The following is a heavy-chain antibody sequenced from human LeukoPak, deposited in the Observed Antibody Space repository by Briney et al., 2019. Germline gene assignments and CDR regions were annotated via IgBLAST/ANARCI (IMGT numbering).Heavy chain of an antibody. J-gene: IGHJ3*02. CDR2: ISYDGSNK. CDR3: ATPLRYTSEGTYDAFDI. CDR1: GFTFSSYG. D-gene: IGHD3-9*01. V-gene: IGHV3-30*03. Sequence: PGGSLRLSCAASGFTFSSYGMHWVRQAPGKGLEWVAVISYDGSNKYYADSVKGRFTISRDNSKNTLYLQMNSLRAEDTAVYYCATPLRYTSEGTYDAFDIWGQGTMVTVSS.